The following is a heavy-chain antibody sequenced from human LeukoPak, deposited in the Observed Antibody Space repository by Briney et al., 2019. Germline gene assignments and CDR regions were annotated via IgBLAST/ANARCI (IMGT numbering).Heavy chain of an antibody. CDR3: AREQPPSLGSGWWTDNAFDI. CDR1: GFTFDDYA. D-gene: IGHD6-19*01. J-gene: IGHJ3*02. Sequence: PGRSLRLSCAASGFTFDDYAMHWVRQAPGKGLEWVSGISWNSGRIGYADSVKGRFTISRDNAKNSLYLQMNSLRAEDTAVYYCAREQPPSLGSGWWTDNAFDIWGQGTMVTVSS. V-gene: IGHV3-9*01. CDR2: ISWNSGRI.